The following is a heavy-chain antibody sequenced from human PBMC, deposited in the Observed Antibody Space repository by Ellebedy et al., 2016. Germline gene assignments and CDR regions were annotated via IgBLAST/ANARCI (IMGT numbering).Heavy chain of an antibody. CDR1: GGSISSSSYY. CDR3: AIIGRSTLDY. V-gene: IGHV4-39*01. J-gene: IGHJ4*02. Sequence: SETLSLXCTVSGGSISSSSYYWGWIRQPPGKGLEWIGSIYYSGSTYYNPSLKSRVTISVDTSKNQFSLKLSSVTAADTAVYYCAIIGRSTLDYWGQGTLVTVSS. CDR2: IYYSGST. D-gene: IGHD2-2*01.